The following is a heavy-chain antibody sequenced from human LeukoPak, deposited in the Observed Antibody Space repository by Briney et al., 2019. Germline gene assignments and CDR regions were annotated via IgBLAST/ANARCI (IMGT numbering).Heavy chain of an antibody. CDR1: GFTLTDYY. V-gene: IGHV3-11*01. J-gene: IGHJ2*01. Sequence: GGSLRLSCAASGFTLTDYYMSWIRQAPGKGLEWVSYISSSSSTIYYADSVKGRFTISRDNAKNSLYLQMNSLRAEDTALYYCARVSLPSYVPNWYFDLWGRGTLVTVSS. CDR3: ARVSLPSYVPNWYFDL. CDR2: ISSSSSTI. D-gene: IGHD3-16*01.